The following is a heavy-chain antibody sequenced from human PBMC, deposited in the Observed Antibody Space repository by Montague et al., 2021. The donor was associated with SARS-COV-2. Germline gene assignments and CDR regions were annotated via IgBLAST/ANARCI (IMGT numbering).Heavy chain of an antibody. V-gene: IGHV4-34*01. CDR3: ARLGDGVVPSPILGVGPYYSYDYIDV. D-gene: IGHD3-10*01. CDR2: IHHGGST. CDR1: GGSFSTYS. Sequence: SETLSLTCAVHGGSFSTYSWTWIRQPPGKGLEWIGEIHHGGSTNYNPSLKSRVTISADTSKNQFSLKLTSVAAADTAVYYCARLGDGVVPSPILGVGPYYSYDYIDVWGKGTTVTVSS. J-gene: IGHJ6*03.